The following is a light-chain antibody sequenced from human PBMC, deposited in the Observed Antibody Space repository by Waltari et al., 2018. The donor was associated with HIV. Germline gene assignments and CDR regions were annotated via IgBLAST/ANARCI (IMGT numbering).Light chain of an antibody. CDR3: SSYTSSGPRYVL. Sequence: QSALTQPASVSGSPGPSITISCTGPSGDVGGYNFVSWYQKHPGKAPKLIIYNVNSRPSGVSIRFSGSRSANTASLTISGLQAEDEADYFCSSYTSSGPRYVLFGGGTRLTVL. V-gene: IGLV2-14*03. CDR1: SGDVGGYNF. CDR2: NVN. J-gene: IGLJ2*01.